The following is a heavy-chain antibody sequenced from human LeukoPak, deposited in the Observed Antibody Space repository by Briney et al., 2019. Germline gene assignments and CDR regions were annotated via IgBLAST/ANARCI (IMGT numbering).Heavy chain of an antibody. CDR1: GFTFSNFG. V-gene: IGHV3-30*18. D-gene: IGHD5-24*01. J-gene: IGHJ4*02. CDR2: ISYDGNNK. Sequence: PGRSLRLSCAASGFTFSNFGMHWVRQAPGKGLEWVAVISYDGNNKYYTDSVKGRFTISRDNAKNTLYLQMDSLRAEDMAVYYCAKQMAVDYFDYWGQGTLVTVSS. CDR3: AKQMAVDYFDY.